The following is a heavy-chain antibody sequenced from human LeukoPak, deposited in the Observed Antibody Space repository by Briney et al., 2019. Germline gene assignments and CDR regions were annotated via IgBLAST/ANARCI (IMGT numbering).Heavy chain of an antibody. D-gene: IGHD2-2*03. Sequence: GGSLRLSCAASGFTFSSYAMSWVRQAPGRGLEWVSAISGSGGSTYYADSVKGRFTISRDNSKHTLYLQMNSLRAEDTAVYYCANGYCSSSSCSSLGVWWGQGTLVTVSS. J-gene: IGHJ4*02. V-gene: IGHV3-23*01. CDR1: GFTFSSYA. CDR2: ISGSGGST. CDR3: ANGYCSSSSCSSLGVW.